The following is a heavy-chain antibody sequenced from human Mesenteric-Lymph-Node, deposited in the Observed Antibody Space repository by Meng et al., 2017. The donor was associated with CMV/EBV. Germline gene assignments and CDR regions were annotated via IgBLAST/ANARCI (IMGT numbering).Heavy chain of an antibody. CDR2: ISGSGRFI. CDR1: GFTFSSYS. CDR3: VRDQQDILTGYYSSYFDY. J-gene: IGHJ4*02. Sequence: GESLKISCAASGFTFSSYSMNWVRQAPGEGLEWVSSISGSGRFIYYADSVKGRFTISRDDAKNSLYLQMTSLRAEDTAVYYCVRDQQDILTGYYSSYFDYWGQGTLVTVSS. D-gene: IGHD3-9*01. V-gene: IGHV3-21*01.